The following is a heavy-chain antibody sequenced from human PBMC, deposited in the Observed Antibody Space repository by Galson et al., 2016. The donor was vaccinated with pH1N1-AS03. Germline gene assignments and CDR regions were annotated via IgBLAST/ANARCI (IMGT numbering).Heavy chain of an antibody. Sequence: SLRLSCAASGFTFSTFAMYWVRQAPGKGLEWVALISFDGNNKFYADSLRGRFTTSRENSKNTLYLDINSLTTEDTAMYYCATAPGGVNVWGQGTMVTVSS. CDR3: ATAPGGVNV. CDR2: ISFDGNNK. CDR1: GFTFSTFA. J-gene: IGHJ6*02. V-gene: IGHV3-30*04. D-gene: IGHD3-10*01.